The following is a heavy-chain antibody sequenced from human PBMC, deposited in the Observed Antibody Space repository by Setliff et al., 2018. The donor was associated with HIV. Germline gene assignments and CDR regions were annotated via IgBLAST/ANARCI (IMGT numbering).Heavy chain of an antibody. Sequence: GGSLRLSCVAPRFTFNDYWMSWVRQAPGKGLGWVANIDQDGSEKNYVDSVKGRFTISRDNAKNSMDLQMNSLRADDTAIYYCARKLRPGHGVDVWGQGTTVTVSS. D-gene: IGHD3-10*01. V-gene: IGHV3-7*01. CDR3: ARKLRPGHGVDV. J-gene: IGHJ6*02. CDR1: RFTFNDYW. CDR2: IDQDGSEK.